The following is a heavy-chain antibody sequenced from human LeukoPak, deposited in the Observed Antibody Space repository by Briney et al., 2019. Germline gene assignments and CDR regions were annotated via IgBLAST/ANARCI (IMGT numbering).Heavy chain of an antibody. CDR2: IKSKTDCGTT. V-gene: IGHV3-15*01. D-gene: IGHD5-12*01. Sequence: GGSLRLSCAASGFTFSNAWMSWVRQAPGKGLEWVGRIKSKTDCGTTDYAAPVKGRFTISKDDSKNTLYLQMNSLKTEDTAVYYCTTDEKVATTSHPVDYWGQGTLVTVSS. CDR1: GFTFSNAW. CDR3: TTDEKVATTSHPVDY. J-gene: IGHJ4*02.